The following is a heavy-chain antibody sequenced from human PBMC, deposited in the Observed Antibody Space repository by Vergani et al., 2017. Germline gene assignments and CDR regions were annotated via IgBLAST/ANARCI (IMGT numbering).Heavy chain of an antibody. CDR3: TKAGQYDSDNFHDS. CDR1: GFTFRIYG. J-gene: IGHJ1*01. D-gene: IGHD3-22*01. CDR2: IRYDGTKR. V-gene: IGHV3-30*02. Sequence: QVQLVESGGGVVQPGGSLRLSCIASGFTFRIYGMHWVRQAPGKGLEWVAFIRYDGTKRFYGDSVKGRFTISRDNSQTTVFLQMNSLRADDSAVYYCTKAGQYDSDNFHDSWGQGALVT.